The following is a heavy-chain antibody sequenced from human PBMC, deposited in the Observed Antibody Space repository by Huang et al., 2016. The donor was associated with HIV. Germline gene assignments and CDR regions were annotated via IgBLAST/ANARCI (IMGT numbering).Heavy chain of an antibody. CDR3: ADLSVTPVDSCSWSNNDY. J-gene: IGHJ4*01. CDR1: GFTFSSYA. CDR2: ISGSAGRT. D-gene: IGHD6-13*01. Sequence: EVQLLESGGGLVQPGGSLRLSCAASGFTFSSYAMSWVLQSPGKGLDWVSAISGSAGRTNYADSVQRRFTITRDNSNNTMDLQMSSLRTEDTAVYYWADLSVTPVDSCSWSNNDYWGQGTMVTVSS. V-gene: IGHV3-23*01.